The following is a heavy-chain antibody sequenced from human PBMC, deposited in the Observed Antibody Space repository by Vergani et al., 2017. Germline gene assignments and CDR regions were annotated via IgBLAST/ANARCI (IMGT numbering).Heavy chain of an antibody. CDR2: IKHSGST. J-gene: IGHJ6*03. CDR1: GGSFSGYY. V-gene: IGHV4-34*01. D-gene: IGHD5-18*01. CDR3: ARGNKDTAMVKDYYYYMDV. Sequence: QVQLQQWGAGLLKPSETLSLTCAVYGGSFSGYYWSGIRQPPGKGLEWFGEIKHSGSTNYNPSLKSRVTLSVDTSKNQFSLKLSSVTAADTAVYYCARGNKDTAMVKDYYYYMDVWGKGTTVTVSS.